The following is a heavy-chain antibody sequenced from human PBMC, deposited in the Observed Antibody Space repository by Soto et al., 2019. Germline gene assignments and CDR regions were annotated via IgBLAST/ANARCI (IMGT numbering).Heavy chain of an antibody. Sequence: GGSLRLSCAASGFTFSIYGMHWFRQAPGKGLEWVAVIWYDGSNKYYADSVKGRFTISRDNSKNTLYLQMNSLRAEDTAVYYCAREPIAVAGTVGAFDIWGQGTMVTVSS. D-gene: IGHD6-19*01. CDR3: AREPIAVAGTVGAFDI. CDR2: IWYDGSNK. J-gene: IGHJ3*02. CDR1: GFTFSIYG. V-gene: IGHV3-33*01.